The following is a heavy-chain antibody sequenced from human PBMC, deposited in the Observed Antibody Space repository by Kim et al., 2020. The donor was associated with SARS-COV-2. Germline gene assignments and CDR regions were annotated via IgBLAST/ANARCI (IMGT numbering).Heavy chain of an antibody. J-gene: IGHJ4*02. CDR3: SKASGWLPTY. CDR1: GFTFAGSV. Sequence: GGSLRLSCAASGFTFAGSVMHWFRQALGKGLQWVALVSGDGGTTYYADSVKGRFTISRDNSKDSLYLQMNSLRTDDTAFYYCSKASGWLPTYWGQGTLVTVSS. D-gene: IGHD6-19*01. V-gene: IGHV3-43*02. CDR2: VSGDGGTT.